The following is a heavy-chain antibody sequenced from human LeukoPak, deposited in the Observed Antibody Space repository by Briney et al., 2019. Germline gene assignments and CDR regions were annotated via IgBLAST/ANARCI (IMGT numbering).Heavy chain of an antibody. CDR3: ARPNGRVYFDY. Sequence: GGSLRLSCAASGFTFSSYWMSWVRQAPGKGLEWVSAISGSGGSTYYADSVKGRFTVSRDNSKNTLYLQMNSLRAEDTAVYYCARPNGRVYFDYWGQGTLVTVSS. D-gene: IGHD1-26*01. CDR2: ISGSGGST. J-gene: IGHJ4*02. CDR1: GFTFSSYW. V-gene: IGHV3-23*01.